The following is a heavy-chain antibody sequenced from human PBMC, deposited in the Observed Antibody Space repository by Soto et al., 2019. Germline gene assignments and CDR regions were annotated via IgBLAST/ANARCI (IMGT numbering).Heavy chain of an antibody. J-gene: IGHJ4*02. CDR2: ISWNSGSI. CDR1: GFTFDDYA. Sequence: EVQLVESEGGLVQPDRSLRLSCAASGFTFDDYAMHWVRQAPGKGLEWVSGISWNSGSIGYADSVKGRFTISRDNAKNSLYLQMNRPRAEDTALYYCAKAQFQNYGDYYFDYWGQGTLVTVSS. D-gene: IGHD4-17*01. CDR3: AKAQFQNYGDYYFDY. V-gene: IGHV3-9*01.